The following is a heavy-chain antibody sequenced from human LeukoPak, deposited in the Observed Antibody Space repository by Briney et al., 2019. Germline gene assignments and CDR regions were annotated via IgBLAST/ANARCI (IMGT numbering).Heavy chain of an antibody. CDR2: ISSSSSYI. V-gene: IGHV3-21*01. J-gene: IGHJ4*02. D-gene: IGHD3-22*01. Sequence: GGSLRLSCAASGFTFSSYSMNWVRQAPGKGLEWVSSISSSSSYIHYADSVRGRFTISRDNAKNSLFLQMNSLRAEDTAVYYCARDTYYYDSSGYWSFDYWGQGTLVTVSS. CDR1: GFTFSSYS. CDR3: ARDTYYYDSSGYWSFDY.